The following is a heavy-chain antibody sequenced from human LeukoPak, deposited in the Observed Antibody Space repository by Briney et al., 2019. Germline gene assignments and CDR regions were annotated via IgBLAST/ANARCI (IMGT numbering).Heavy chain of an antibody. CDR2: IKQDGSEK. CDR1: GFTFSSYW. Sequence: AGGSLRLSCAASGFTFSSYWMSWVRQAPGKGLEWVANIKQDGSEKYYVDSVKGRFTISRDNAKNSLYLQMNSLRAEDTAVYYCAREAVYQGTGFDYWGQGTLVTVSS. V-gene: IGHV3-7*01. CDR3: AREAVYQGTGFDY. J-gene: IGHJ4*02. D-gene: IGHD1-1*01.